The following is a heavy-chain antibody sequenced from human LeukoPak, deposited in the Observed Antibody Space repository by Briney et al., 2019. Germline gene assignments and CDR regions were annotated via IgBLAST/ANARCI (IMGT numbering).Heavy chain of an antibody. D-gene: IGHD2-2*01. J-gene: IGHJ5*02. CDR1: GYSFTSYW. Sequence: GESLQISCKGSGYSFTSYWIGWVRQLPGKGLEWMGIIYPGDSDTRYSPSFQGQVTISADKSISTAYLQWSSLKASDTAMYYCARREGVPAAMSPREYFNWFDPWGQGTLVTVSS. CDR2: IYPGDSDT. CDR3: ARREGVPAAMSPREYFNWFDP. V-gene: IGHV5-51*01.